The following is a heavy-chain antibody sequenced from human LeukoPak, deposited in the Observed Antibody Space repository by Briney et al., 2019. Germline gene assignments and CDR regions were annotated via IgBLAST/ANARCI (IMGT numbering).Heavy chain of an antibody. V-gene: IGHV4-34*01. CDR2: INHSGST. D-gene: IGHD3-16*02. J-gene: IGHJ3*02. CDR3: ARGVIMGAFDI. CDR1: GGSFSGYY. Sequence: SETLSLICAVYGGSFSGYYWSWVRQPPGKGLEWIGEINHSGSTNYNPSLKSRVTISVDTSKNQFSLKLSSVTAADTAVYYCARGVIMGAFDIRGQGTMVTVSS.